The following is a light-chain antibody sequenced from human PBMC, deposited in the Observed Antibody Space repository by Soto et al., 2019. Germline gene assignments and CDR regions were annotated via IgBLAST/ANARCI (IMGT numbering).Light chain of an antibody. CDR1: QSVSSDY. J-gene: IGKJ4*01. Sequence: EIVLTQSPGTLSLSPGERATLSCRASQSVSSDYFAWYQQKPGQTPKVLIYRASSRATGIPDRFSGSGSGTDFPLTISRLEPEYFAVYYCLHYGSSPLPLGGGTKVEIK. CDR3: LHYGSSPLP. CDR2: RAS. V-gene: IGKV3-20*01.